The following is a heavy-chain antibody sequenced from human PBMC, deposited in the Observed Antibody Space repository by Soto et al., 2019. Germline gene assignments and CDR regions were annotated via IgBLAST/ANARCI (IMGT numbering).Heavy chain of an antibody. CDR3: AKAYQWALVNAPYYFDY. V-gene: IGHV3-23*01. J-gene: IGHJ4*02. CDR2: ISGSGGST. D-gene: IGHD2-8*01. CDR1: GFTFSSYA. Sequence: GGSLRLSCAASGFTFSSYAMSWVRQAPGKGLEWVSAISGSGGSTYYADSVKGRFTISRDNSKNTLYLQRNRLRAEDTVVYYCAKAYQWALVNAPYYFDYWGQGTLVTVSS.